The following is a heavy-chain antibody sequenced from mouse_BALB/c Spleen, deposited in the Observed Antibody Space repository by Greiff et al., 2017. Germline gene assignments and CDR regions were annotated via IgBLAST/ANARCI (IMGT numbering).Heavy chain of an antibody. CDR1: GFNIKDTY. D-gene: IGHD3-1*01. CDR3: ARGSSGFAD. Sequence: EVQLVESGAELVKPGASVKLSCTASGFNIKDTYMYWVKQRPEQGLEWIGRIDPANGNTKYDPKFQGKATITADTSSNTAYLQLSSLTSEDTAVYYCARGSSGFADWGEGTLVTVSA. J-gene: IGHJ3*01. V-gene: IGHV14-3*02. CDR2: IDPANGNT.